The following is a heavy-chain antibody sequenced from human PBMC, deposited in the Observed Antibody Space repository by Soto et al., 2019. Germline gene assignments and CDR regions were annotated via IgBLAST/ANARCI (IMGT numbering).Heavy chain of an antibody. CDR1: GYTFTSNG. CDR3: ARYTYYDILTALDAFDI. CDR2: ISAYNGNT. V-gene: IGHV1-18*01. J-gene: IGHJ3*02. D-gene: IGHD3-9*01. Sequence: ASVKVSCKACGYTFTSNGIRWVRQAPGQGLEWMGWISAYNGNTNYVQKLQGRVTMTTDTSTSTAYMELRSLRSDDTAVYYCARYTYYDILTALDAFDIRGQAIMVTGSS.